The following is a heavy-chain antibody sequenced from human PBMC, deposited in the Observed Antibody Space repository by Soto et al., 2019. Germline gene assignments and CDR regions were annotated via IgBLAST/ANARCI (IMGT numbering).Heavy chain of an antibody. V-gene: IGHV1-69*01. CDR3: ARGVAPGQTEGPYAFDI. CDR2: ITPIAETT. Sequence: QAQLVQSGAEVRKPGSSVRGSCRASGGPFTIYDVSWVRQAPGPGLEWIGGITPIAETTNYAQKFRGRLSITAEESTDTVYMELRRLTSDDAAVYFCARGVAPGQTEGPYAFDIWGQGSRVTVSS. CDR1: GGPFTIYD. D-gene: IGHD3-3*01. J-gene: IGHJ3*02.